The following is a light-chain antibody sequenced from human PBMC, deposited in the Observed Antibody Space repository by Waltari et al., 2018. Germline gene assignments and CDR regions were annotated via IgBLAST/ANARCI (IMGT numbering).Light chain of an antibody. CDR3: QQRRNWPLT. CDR2: DAA. Sequence: FMARQSVGAYLAWYQQRPGQSPRLLIYDAAYRATGIPARFSGSGSETDFTLTISSLQPEDFAVYYCQQRRNWPLTFGGGTRVQI. CDR1: QSVGAY. J-gene: IGKJ4*01. V-gene: IGKV3-11*01.